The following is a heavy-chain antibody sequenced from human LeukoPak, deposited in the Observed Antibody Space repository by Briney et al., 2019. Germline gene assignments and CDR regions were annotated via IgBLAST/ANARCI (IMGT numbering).Heavy chain of an antibody. CDR2: INPSGGST. Sequence: ASVKLSCKASGYTFTGYYMHWVRQAPGQGLELMGIINPSGGSTSYAQKFQGRVTMTRDLSTSTVYMELTSLSSEDTLVYYCARDATGPYCGGACYSGGFDYWGQRTLVTVSS. V-gene: IGHV1-46*01. D-gene: IGHD2-21*02. J-gene: IGHJ4*02. CDR1: GYTFTGYY. CDR3: ARDATGPYCGGACYSGGFDY.